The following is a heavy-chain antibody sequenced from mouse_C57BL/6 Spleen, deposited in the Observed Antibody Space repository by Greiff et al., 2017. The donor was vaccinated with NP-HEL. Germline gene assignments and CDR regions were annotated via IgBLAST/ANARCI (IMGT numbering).Heavy chain of an antibody. CDR1: GFTFSSYA. D-gene: IGHD5-5*01. CDR2: ISDGGSYT. J-gene: IGHJ1*03. V-gene: IGHV5-4*01. Sequence: EVKVEESGGGLVKPGGSLKLSCAASGFTFSSYAMSWVRQTPEKRLEWVATISDGGSYTYYPDNVKGRFTISRDNAKNNLYLQMSHLKSEDTAMYYCARDGAYLYWYFDVWGTGTTVTVSS. CDR3: ARDGAYLYWYFDV.